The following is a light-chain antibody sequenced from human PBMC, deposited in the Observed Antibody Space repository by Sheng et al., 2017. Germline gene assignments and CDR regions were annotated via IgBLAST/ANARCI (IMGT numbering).Light chain of an antibody. CDR1: QSVSSTH. J-gene: IGKJ1*01. Sequence: EIVLTQSPGTLSLSPGERATLSCRASQSVSSTHLAWYQQKPGQAPRLLIYGAFSRATGIPDRFSGSGSGTDFTLTISRLEPEDFAVYYCQQYDHSLTFGQGTTVEIK. CDR2: GAF. V-gene: IGKV3-20*01. CDR3: QQYDHSLT.